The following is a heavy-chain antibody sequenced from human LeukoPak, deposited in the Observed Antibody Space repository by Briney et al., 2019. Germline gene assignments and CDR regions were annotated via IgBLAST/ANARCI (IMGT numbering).Heavy chain of an antibody. CDR3: ARGAPPYSKPYNWFDP. V-gene: IGHV4-34*01. D-gene: IGHD4-11*01. CDR1: GGSFSGYY. J-gene: IGHJ5*02. CDR2: INHSGST. Sequence: KPSETLSLTCAVYGGSFSGYYWSWIRQPPGKGLEWIGEINHSGSTNYNPSLKSRVTISVDTSKNQFSLKLSSVTAADTAVYYCARGAPPYSKPYNWFDPWGQGTLVTVSS.